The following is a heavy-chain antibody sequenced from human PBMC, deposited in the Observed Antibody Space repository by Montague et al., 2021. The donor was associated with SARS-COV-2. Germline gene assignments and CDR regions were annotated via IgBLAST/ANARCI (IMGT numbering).Heavy chain of an antibody. J-gene: IGHJ3*02. CDR2: IYYSGST. CDR3: ARGSGWMGNAFDI. CDR1: GFSLSTSGMR. Sequence: LVKPTKTLTLTCTLSGFSLSTSGMRASWIRQPPGKGLEWIGYIYYSGSTNYNPSLKSRVTISVDTSKNQFSLKLSSVTAADTAVYYCARGSGWMGNAFDIWGQGTMVTVSS. D-gene: IGHD6-19*01. V-gene: IGHV4-61*08.